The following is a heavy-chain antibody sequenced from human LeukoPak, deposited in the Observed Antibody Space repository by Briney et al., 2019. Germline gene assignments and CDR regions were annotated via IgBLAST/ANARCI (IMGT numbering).Heavy chain of an antibody. Sequence: HPGGSLRLSCAASGFTVSSNYMSWVRQAPGKGLEWVSVIYSGGSTYYADSVKRRFTISRDNSKNTLYLQMNSLRAEDTAVYYCARARPDYGDYYWGQGTLVTVSS. CDR1: GFTVSSNY. D-gene: IGHD4-17*01. CDR2: IYSGGST. J-gene: IGHJ4*02. V-gene: IGHV3-53*01. CDR3: ARARPDYGDYY.